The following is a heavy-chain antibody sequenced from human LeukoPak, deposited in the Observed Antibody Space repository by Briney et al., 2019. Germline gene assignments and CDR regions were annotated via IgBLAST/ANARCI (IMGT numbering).Heavy chain of an antibody. CDR1: GGSISSYY. V-gene: IGHV4-59*08. J-gene: IGHJ5*02. CDR2: IYYSGST. D-gene: IGHD2-15*01. Sequence: SETLSLTCTVSGGSISSYYWSWIRQPPGKGLEWIGYIYYSGSTNYNPSLKSRVTISVDTSKNQFSLKLSSVTAADTAVYYCARHRCSGGSCYPMNWFDPWGQGTLVTVSS. CDR3: ARHRCSGGSCYPMNWFDP.